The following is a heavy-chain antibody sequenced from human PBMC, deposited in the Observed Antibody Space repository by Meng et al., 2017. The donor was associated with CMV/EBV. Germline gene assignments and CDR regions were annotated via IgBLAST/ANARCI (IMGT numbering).Heavy chain of an antibody. CDR3: ARMGYCTNGVCYGMDV. D-gene: IGHD2-8*01. CDR1: GFTFGDYA. V-gene: IGHV3-49*04. J-gene: IGHJ6*02. Sequence: GGSLRLSCTASGFTFGDYAMSWVRQAPGKGLEWVGFIRSKAYGGTTEYAASVKGRFTISRDDSKSIAYLQMNSLRAGDTAVYYCARMGYCTNGVCYGMDVWGQGTTVTVSS. CDR2: IRSKAYGGTT.